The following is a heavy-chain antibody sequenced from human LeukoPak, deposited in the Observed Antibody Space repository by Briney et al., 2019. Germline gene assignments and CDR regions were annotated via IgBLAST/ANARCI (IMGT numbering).Heavy chain of an antibody. CDR1: GFTFSSYA. J-gene: IGHJ4*02. CDR2: TTGSGGNA. V-gene: IGHV3-23*01. D-gene: IGHD6-6*01. CDR3: ARYRAAPDY. Sequence: GGSLRLSCVASGFTFSSYAMTWVRQVPGKGLEWVSSTTGSGGNAYYADSVKGRFTISRDNSKNTLYLQMNSLRAEDTAVYYCARYRAAPDYWGQGTLVTVSS.